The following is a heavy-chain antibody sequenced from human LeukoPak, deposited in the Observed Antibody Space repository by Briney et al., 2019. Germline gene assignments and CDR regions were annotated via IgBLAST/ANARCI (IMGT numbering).Heavy chain of an antibody. Sequence: GGSLRLSCAASGFTFSNAWMSWVRQAPGKGLEWVGRIKTNTDGGTTDYAAPVKGRFTISRDDSKNTLYLLMNSLKTEDTAVYYCTTQVLEGATDGTIDFWGQGTMVTVSS. V-gene: IGHV3-15*01. CDR3: TTQVLEGATDGTIDF. CDR1: GFTFSNAW. J-gene: IGHJ3*01. CDR2: IKTNTDGGTT. D-gene: IGHD4/OR15-4a*01.